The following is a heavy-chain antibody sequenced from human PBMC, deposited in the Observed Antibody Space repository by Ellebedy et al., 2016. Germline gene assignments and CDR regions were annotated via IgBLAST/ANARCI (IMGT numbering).Heavy chain of an antibody. V-gene: IGHV3-23*01. Sequence: GESLKISXVASGFTFSSYAMSWVRQAPGKGLEWVSVISGSGGSTDYADSVKGRFTISRDNSKNTLYLQMNSLRAEDTAVYYCAKRHGVRGVIAYYYYGMDVWGQGTTVTVSS. CDR1: GFTFSSYA. D-gene: IGHD3-10*01. J-gene: IGHJ6*02. CDR3: AKRHGVRGVIAYYYYGMDV. CDR2: ISGSGGST.